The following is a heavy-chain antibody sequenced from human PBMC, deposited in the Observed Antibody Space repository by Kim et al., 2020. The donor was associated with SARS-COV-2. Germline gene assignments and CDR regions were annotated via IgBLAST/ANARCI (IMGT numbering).Heavy chain of an antibody. V-gene: IGHV3-7*01. CDR2: IKQDGSEK. Sequence: GGSLRLSCAASGFTFSNYWMTWVRQAPGKGLEWLANIKQDGSEKYYVDSVKGRFTISRDNAKNSLYLQMNSLRAEDTAVYYCAREDYYYGPDYWGQGTLV. CDR1: GFTFSNYW. CDR3: AREDYYYGPDY. J-gene: IGHJ4*02. D-gene: IGHD3-10*01.